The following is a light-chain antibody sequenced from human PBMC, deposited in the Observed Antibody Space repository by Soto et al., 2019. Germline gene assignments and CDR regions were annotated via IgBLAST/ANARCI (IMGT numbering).Light chain of an antibody. Sequence: AIQLTQSPSSLSASVGDRVTITCRASQGISSALAWYQQKPGKAPKLLIYDASSLESGVTSRFSGSGSGTEFTLTISSLQPEDFATYYCQQFNSYPITFGQGTRLEIK. V-gene: IGKV1-13*02. CDR3: QQFNSYPIT. CDR1: QGISSA. J-gene: IGKJ5*01. CDR2: DAS.